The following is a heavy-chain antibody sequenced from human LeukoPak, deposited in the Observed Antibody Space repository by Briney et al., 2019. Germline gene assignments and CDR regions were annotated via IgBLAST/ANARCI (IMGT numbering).Heavy chain of an antibody. Sequence: TSSETLSLTCTVSGGSISTSNYYWGWIRQPPGKGLEWIGNIFYSGSTYYSPSLRSRVTISLDTSKNQFSLKLSSVTAADTAVYYCARGPSYYDFWSGYLSYYYYMDVWGKGTTVTVSS. J-gene: IGHJ6*03. CDR1: GGSISTSNYY. CDR2: IFYSGST. CDR3: ARGPSYYDFWSGYLSYYYYMDV. D-gene: IGHD3-3*01. V-gene: IGHV4-39*07.